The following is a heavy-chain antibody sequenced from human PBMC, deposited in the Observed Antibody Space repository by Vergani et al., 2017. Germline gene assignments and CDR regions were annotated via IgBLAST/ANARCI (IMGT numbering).Heavy chain of an antibody. CDR3: AKEISGWPEYYYYSYGVDV. D-gene: IGHD6-19*01. J-gene: IGHJ6*02. CDR2: ISWDGGST. CDR1: GFTFDDYT. Sequence: EVQLVESGGVVVQPGGSLRLSCAASGFTFDDYTMHWVRQAPGKGLEWVSLISWDGGSTYYADSVKGRITISRDHSKNSLYLQMNSLRTEDTALYYCAKEISGWPEYYYYSYGVDVWGQGTTVTVSS. V-gene: IGHV3-43*01.